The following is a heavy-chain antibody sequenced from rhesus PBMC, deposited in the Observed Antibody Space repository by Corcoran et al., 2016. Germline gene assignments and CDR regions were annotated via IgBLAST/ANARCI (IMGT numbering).Heavy chain of an antibody. Sequence: QVQLQESGPGLVKPSETLSPTCAVSGYSISSGYGWTWIRQPPGKGLEWRGYVGGCIRSTTYNPSLKCRVSISKDTSKTQLSLELTSVTAADTAVYYCARLYSGSWIPLDYWGQGVLVTVSS. CDR2: VGGCIRST. J-gene: IGHJ4*01. CDR1: GYSISSGYG. D-gene: IGHD6-25*01. V-gene: IGHV4-127*01. CDR3: ARLYSGSWIPLDY.